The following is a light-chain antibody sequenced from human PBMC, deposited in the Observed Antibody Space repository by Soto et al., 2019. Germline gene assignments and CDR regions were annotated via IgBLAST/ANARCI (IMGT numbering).Light chain of an antibody. CDR3: TSYTTFSTLV. J-gene: IGLJ2*01. CDR2: DVA. V-gene: IGLV2-14*03. Sequence: QSALTQPASVSGSPGQSITIPCTGTSSDIGAYDSVSWYQQYPGKAPKLIIYDVANRPSGVSDRLSGSKSGNTASLTISGLQAEDEADYYCTSYTTFSTLVLGGGTKVTVL. CDR1: SSDIGAYDS.